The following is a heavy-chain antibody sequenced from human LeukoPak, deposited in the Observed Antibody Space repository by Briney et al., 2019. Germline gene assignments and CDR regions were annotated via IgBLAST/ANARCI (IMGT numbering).Heavy chain of an antibody. CDR3: ARDLLLWFGESSYYFDY. CDR2: ISSSSSTI. Sequence: GGSLRLSCAASGFTFSSYSMNWVRQAPGKGLEWVSYISSSSSTIYYADSVKGRFTISRDNAKNSLYLQMNSLRAEDTAVYYCARDLLLWFGESSYYFDYWGQGTPVTVSS. D-gene: IGHD3-10*01. J-gene: IGHJ4*02. V-gene: IGHV3-48*01. CDR1: GFTFSSYS.